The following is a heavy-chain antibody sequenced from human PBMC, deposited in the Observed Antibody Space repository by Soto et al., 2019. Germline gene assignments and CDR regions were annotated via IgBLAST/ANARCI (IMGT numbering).Heavy chain of an antibody. CDR3: ARAGMYYYDSSGYSLFDY. J-gene: IGHJ4*02. V-gene: IGHV1-2*04. CDR2: INPNSGGT. D-gene: IGHD3-22*01. Sequence: QVQLVQSGAEVKKPGASVKVSCKASGYTFTGYYMHWVRQAPGQGLEWMGWINPNSGGTNYAQKVQGWVTMTRDTSISTAYMELSRLRSDDTAVYYCARAGMYYYDSSGYSLFDYWGQGPLVTVSS. CDR1: GYTFTGYY.